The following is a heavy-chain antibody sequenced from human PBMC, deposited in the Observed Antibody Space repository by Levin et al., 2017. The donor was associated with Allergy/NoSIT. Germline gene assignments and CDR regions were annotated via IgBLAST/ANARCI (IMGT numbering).Heavy chain of an antibody. CDR2: ITGGGFNT. Sequence: PAGGSLRLSCAASGFTFSDYAMTWVRQAPGKGLEWVSVITGGGFNTYYGDSVKGRFTVSRDNSKNTLYLELNSLRAEDTAVYYCAKKQAGTSGFSFDVWGQGTMVTVSS. J-gene: IGHJ3*01. CDR3: AKKQAGTSGFSFDV. D-gene: IGHD6-19*01. CDR1: GFTFSDYA. V-gene: IGHV3-23*01.